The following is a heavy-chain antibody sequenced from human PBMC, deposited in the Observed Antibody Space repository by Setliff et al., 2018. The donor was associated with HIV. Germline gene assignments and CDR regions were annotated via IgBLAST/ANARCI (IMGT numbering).Heavy chain of an antibody. J-gene: IGHJ3*02. V-gene: IGHV5-10-1*01. D-gene: IGHD6-19*01. CDR3: SRGIAVAGHDFANTPGEI. CDR1: GKSLSNYW. CDR2: IDPSDSYI. Sequence: PGESLKISCKGSGKSLSNYWINWVRQMPGEGLEWMGRIDPSDSYINYGPSFQGHVTISADKSTNTAFLQWSSLTASDSAMYSCSRGIAVAGHDFANTPGEIWGQGTMVTVSS.